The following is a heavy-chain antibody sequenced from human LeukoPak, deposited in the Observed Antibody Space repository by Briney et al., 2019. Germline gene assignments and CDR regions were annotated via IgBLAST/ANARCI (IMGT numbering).Heavy chain of an antibody. CDR1: GFTFSSDS. J-gene: IGHJ3*02. Sequence: PGGSLRLSCAASGFTFSSDSMNWGRQAPGKGLEWVSSISRSSSYIYYADSVKGRFTISRDNAKNSLYLQMNSLRAEDTAVYYCARDRRPWFGSPRDAFDIWGQGTMVTVSS. V-gene: IGHV3-21*01. D-gene: IGHD3-10*01. CDR2: ISRSSSYI. CDR3: ARDRRPWFGSPRDAFDI.